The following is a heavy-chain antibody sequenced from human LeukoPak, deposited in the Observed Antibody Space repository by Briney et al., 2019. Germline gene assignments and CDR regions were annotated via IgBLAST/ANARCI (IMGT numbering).Heavy chain of an antibody. V-gene: IGHV3-23*01. D-gene: IGHD3-22*01. J-gene: IGHJ4*02. CDR2: ISGRGDTT. CDR3: AKVLRWDSSGGIDY. CDR1: GFTFSSYA. Sequence: GGSLRLSCAASGFTFSSYAMSWVRQAPGKGLEWVSSISGRGDTTYYADSVKGRFTISRDNSKNTLYLQMNSLRAEDTAVYYCAKVLRWDSSGGIDYWGQGTLVTVSS.